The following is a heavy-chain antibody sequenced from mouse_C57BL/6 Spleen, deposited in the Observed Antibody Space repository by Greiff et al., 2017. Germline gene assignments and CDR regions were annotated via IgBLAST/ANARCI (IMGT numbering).Heavy chain of an antibody. CDR3: ARWDDYDAMDY. J-gene: IGHJ4*01. D-gene: IGHD4-1*01. CDR2: IYPRSGNT. CDR1: GYTFTSYG. Sequence: VQLQQSGAELARPGASVKLSCKASGYTFTSYGISWVKQRTGQGLEWIGEIYPRSGNTYYTETFKGKATLTADKSSSTAYMELRSLTSEDSAVYFCARWDDYDAMDYWGQGTSVTVSS. V-gene: IGHV1-81*01.